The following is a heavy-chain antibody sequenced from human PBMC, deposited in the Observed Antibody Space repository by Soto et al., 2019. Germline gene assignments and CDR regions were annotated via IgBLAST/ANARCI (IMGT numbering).Heavy chain of an antibody. V-gene: IGHV3-30-3*01. D-gene: IGHD3-3*01. Sequence: GGSLRLSCAASGFTFGGYAVHWVRQAPGKGLEWVAVISYDGSNKYYADSVKGRFTISRDNSKNTLYLQMNSLRAEDTAVYYCAREYYDFWSGYAGYGMDVWGQGTTVTVSS. CDR2: ISYDGSNK. J-gene: IGHJ6*02. CDR1: GFTFGGYA. CDR3: AREYYDFWSGYAGYGMDV.